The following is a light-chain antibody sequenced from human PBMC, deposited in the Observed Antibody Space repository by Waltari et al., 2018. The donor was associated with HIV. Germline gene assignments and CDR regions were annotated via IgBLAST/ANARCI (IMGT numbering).Light chain of an antibody. V-gene: IGLV1-47*01. CDR3: AAWDTSLSGSVV. CDR1: SSNIGSNY. CDR2: RNN. Sequence: QSVLTQPPSASGTPGQRVTISCSGSSSNIGSNYVYWYHQLPGTAPKLLIYRNNQRPSGVPDRFSGSKSGTSASLAISGLRSEDEADYYCAAWDTSLSGSVVFGGGTKLTAL. J-gene: IGLJ2*01.